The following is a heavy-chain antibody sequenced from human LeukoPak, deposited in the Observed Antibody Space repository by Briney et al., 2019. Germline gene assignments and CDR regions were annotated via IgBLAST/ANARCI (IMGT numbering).Heavy chain of an antibody. J-gene: IGHJ4*02. CDR3: AREFS. Sequence: GGSLRLSCAASGFTFSSNWMSWVRPAPGKGLEWVANIKEDGSEKYYVDSVKGRFTISRDNTKNSLYLQMNSLRAEDTAIYYCAREFSWGQGTLVTVSS. CDR1: GFTFSSNW. V-gene: IGHV3-7*01. CDR2: IKEDGSEK.